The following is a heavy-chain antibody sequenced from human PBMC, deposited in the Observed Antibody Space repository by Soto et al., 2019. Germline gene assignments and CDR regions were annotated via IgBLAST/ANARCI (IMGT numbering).Heavy chain of an antibody. Sequence: SGPTLVNPTQTLTLTCTFSGFSLSTSGVGVGWIRQPPGKALEWLALIYWDDDKRYSPSLKSRLTITKDTSKNQVVLTMTNMDPVDTATYYCAHRSIAARHYYYGMDVWGQGTTVTVSS. CDR3: AHRSIAARHYYYGMDV. D-gene: IGHD6-6*01. V-gene: IGHV2-5*02. J-gene: IGHJ6*02. CDR1: GFSLSTSGVG. CDR2: IYWDDDK.